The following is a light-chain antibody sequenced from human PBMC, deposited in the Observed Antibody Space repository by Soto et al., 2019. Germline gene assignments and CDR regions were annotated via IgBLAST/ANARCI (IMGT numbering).Light chain of an antibody. CDR3: TSWTTSTTMI. CDR1: RSDIGAYNF. Sequence: QSVLTQPASVSGSTEQSITISCTGTRSDIGAYNFVSWYQQHPGEVPKLILYDVNVRPSGVSNRFSGSKSGNTASLTISGLQAEDEADYYYTSWTTSTTMIFGGGTKLTVL. CDR2: DVN. J-gene: IGLJ2*01. V-gene: IGLV2-14*03.